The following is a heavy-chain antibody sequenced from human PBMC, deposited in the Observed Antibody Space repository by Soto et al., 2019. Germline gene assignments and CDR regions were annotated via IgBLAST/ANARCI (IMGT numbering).Heavy chain of an antibody. CDR2: IYYSGST. D-gene: IGHD6-13*01. V-gene: IGHV4-59*08. Sequence: SETLSLTCTVSGGSISSYYWSWIRQPPGKGLEWIGYIYYSGSTNYNPSLKSRVTISVDTSKNQFSLKLSSVTAADTAVYYCARSIAAAGVPFDYWGQGTLVTVSS. CDR3: ARSIAAAGVPFDY. CDR1: GGSISSYY. J-gene: IGHJ4*02.